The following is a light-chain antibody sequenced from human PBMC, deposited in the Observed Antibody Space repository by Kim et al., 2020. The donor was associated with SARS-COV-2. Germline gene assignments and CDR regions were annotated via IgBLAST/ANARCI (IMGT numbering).Light chain of an antibody. V-gene: IGLV3-1*01. CDR2: QDS. CDR1: KLGEKY. CDR3: QAWDSSTWV. J-gene: IGLJ3*02. Sequence: SVSPGQTVSITCSGDKLGEKYACWYQQKPGQSPVLVIYQDSKRPSGIPERFSGSNSGNTATLTISGTQAMDEADYYCQAWDSSTWVFGGGTQLTVL.